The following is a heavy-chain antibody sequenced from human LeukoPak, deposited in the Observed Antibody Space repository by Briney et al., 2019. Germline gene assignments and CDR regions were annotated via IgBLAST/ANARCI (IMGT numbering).Heavy chain of an antibody. CDR3: ARVNGLRAFDI. CDR2: INAANGNT. CDR1: GYTFTSYA. V-gene: IGHV1-3*03. Sequence: GASVKVSCKASGYTFTSYATHWVRQAPGQRLEWMGWINAANGNTKYSQELQGRVTITRDTSASTAYMELSSLRSEDMAVYYCARVNGLRAFDIWGQGTMVTVSS. D-gene: IGHD2-8*01. J-gene: IGHJ3*02.